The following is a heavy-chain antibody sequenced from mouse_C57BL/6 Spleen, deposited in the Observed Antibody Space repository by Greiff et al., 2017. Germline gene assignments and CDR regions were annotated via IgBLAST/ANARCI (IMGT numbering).Heavy chain of an antibody. J-gene: IGHJ2*01. D-gene: IGHD1-1*01. CDR1: GYAFINYL. CDR2: INPGSGGT. CDR3: ARGYYGFDY. V-gene: IGHV1-54*01. Sequence: QVQLQQSGAELVRPGTSVKVSCKASGYAFINYLIVWVKQRPGQGLEWIGVINPGSGGTNYNEKFKGKATLTADKSSSTAYMQLSSLTSEDSAVYFCARGYYGFDYWGQGATLTVSS.